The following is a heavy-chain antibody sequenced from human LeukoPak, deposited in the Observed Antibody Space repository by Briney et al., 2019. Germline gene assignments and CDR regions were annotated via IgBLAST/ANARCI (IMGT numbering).Heavy chain of an antibody. CDR2: IYYSGST. D-gene: IGHD3-22*01. Sequence: SETLSLTCTVSGGSISSSSYYWGWIRQPPGKGLEWIGSIYYSGSTYYNPSLKSRVTISVDTSKNQFSLKLSSVTAADTAVYYCARESSMTIYYYDSSGLGHWGQGTLVTVSS. V-gene: IGHV4-39*02. J-gene: IGHJ4*02. CDR1: GGSISSSSYY. CDR3: ARESSMTIYYYDSSGLGH.